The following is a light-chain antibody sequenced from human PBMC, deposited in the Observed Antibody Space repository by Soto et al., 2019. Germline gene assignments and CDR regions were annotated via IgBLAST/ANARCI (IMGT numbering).Light chain of an antibody. CDR1: SSDVGGYNY. J-gene: IGLJ2*01. CDR2: EVD. V-gene: IGLV2-8*01. Sequence: QSALTQPPSASGSPGQSVTISCTGTSSDVGGYNYVSWYQQHPGKAPKLMIYEVDKRPSGVPDRFFDSKSGNTASLTVSGLQAEDEADYYCSSYAGSNNVVFGGGTKVTVL. CDR3: SSYAGSNNVV.